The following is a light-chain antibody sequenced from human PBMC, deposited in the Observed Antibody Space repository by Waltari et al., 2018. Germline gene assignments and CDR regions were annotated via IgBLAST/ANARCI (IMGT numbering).Light chain of an antibody. CDR3: ATWDSSLSAGV. J-gene: IGLJ2*01. V-gene: IGLV1-51*02. CDR1: RSNIASDF. Sequence: QSVLAQPPSVSAAPGQRVTISCSGSRSNIASDFLSWYQQFPGTAPKLLIQENNERPSGIPDRFSGSKSGTSATLDITGLQTGDEAVYYCATWDSSLSAGVFGGGTKLTVL. CDR2: ENN.